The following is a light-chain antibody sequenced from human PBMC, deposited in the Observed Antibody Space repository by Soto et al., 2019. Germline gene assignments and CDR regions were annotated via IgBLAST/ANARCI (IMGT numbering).Light chain of an antibody. Sequence: VMTQSTATLSVSLGERASLSCRTSQSVSNYLAWYQKKPGQAPRLLIHGASTRATDIPARFSGSGSGTEFTLTISSLQSEDFAIYYCQQYDTWPGTFGQGTKVDIK. V-gene: IGKV3-15*01. CDR1: QSVSNY. CDR3: QQYDTWPGT. J-gene: IGKJ1*01. CDR2: GAS.